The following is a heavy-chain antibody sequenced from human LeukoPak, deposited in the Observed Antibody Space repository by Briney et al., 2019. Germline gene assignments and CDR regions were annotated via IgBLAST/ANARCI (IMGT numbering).Heavy chain of an antibody. CDR3: ARGAVATISEMDY. CDR2: IIPIFGTA. Sequence: SVKVSCKASVGTFSSYAISWVRQAPGQGLEWMGRIIPIFGTANYAQKFQGRVTITTDESTGTAYMELSSLRSEDTAVYYCARGAVATISEMDYWGQGTLVTVSS. V-gene: IGHV1-69*05. J-gene: IGHJ4*02. D-gene: IGHD5-24*01. CDR1: VGTFSSYA.